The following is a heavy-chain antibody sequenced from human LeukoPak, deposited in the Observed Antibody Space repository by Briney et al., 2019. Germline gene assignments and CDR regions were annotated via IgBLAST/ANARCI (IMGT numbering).Heavy chain of an antibody. Sequence: GGSLRLSCAASGFTFSGFEMNSVRQAPGKGLEWVSYSSSSGSTIYYADSVKGRFTVSRDNAKNSLYLQMNSLRAEDTAVYYCARDPGHCSSTSCYKFFDYWGQGTLVTVSS. CDR1: GFTFSGFE. V-gene: IGHV3-48*03. CDR2: SSSSGSTI. CDR3: ARDPGHCSSTSCYKFFDY. D-gene: IGHD2-2*02. J-gene: IGHJ4*02.